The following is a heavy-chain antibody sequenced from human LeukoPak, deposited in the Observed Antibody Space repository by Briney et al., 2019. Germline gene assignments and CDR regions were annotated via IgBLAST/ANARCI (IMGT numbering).Heavy chain of an antibody. Sequence: SETLSLTCAVYGGSFSGYYWSWIRLPPGKGLEWIGEINHSGSTNYNPSLKSRVTISVDTSKNQFSLKLSSVTAADTAVYYCARVDYGDYWDNWFDPWGQGTLVTVSS. V-gene: IGHV4-34*01. CDR3: ARVDYGDYWDNWFDP. D-gene: IGHD4-17*01. J-gene: IGHJ5*02. CDR1: GGSFSGYY. CDR2: INHSGST.